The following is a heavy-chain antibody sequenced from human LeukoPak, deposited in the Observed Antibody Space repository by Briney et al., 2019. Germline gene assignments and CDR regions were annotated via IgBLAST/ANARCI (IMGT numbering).Heavy chain of an antibody. CDR1: GGAFSSYA. D-gene: IGHD1-26*01. CDR3: ARDSGSYFTAFDY. Sequence: EASVTVSCKASGGAFSSYAISWVRQAPGQGLEWMGGIIPIFGTANYAQKFQGRVTITADESTSTAYMELSSLRSEDTAVYYCARDSGSYFTAFDYWGQGTLVTVSS. J-gene: IGHJ4*02. CDR2: IIPIFGTA. V-gene: IGHV1-69*13.